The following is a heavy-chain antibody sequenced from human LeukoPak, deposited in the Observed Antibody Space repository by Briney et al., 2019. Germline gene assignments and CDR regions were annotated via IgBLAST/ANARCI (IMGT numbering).Heavy chain of an antibody. V-gene: IGHV4-4*07. J-gene: IGHJ6*02. CDR1: GGSISSYF. Sequence: SETLSLTCTVSGGSISSYFWNWIRQPAGKGLEWIGRIYTSGTTNYNTTLKSRLTMSIDTSKNQFSLRLSSVTAADTAVYYCARVGGGSYGMDVWGQGTTVTVSS. CDR2: IYTSGTT. D-gene: IGHD3-16*01. CDR3: ARVGGGSYGMDV.